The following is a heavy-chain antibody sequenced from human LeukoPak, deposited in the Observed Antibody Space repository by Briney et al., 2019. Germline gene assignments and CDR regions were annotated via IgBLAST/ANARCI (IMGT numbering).Heavy chain of an antibody. D-gene: IGHD2-8*01. Sequence: SETLSLTCTVSGGSISSSNYYWGWIRQPPGKGLEWIGSIYYSGRTLYNPSLKSRVTISVDTSKNQFSLKLSSVTAADTAVYYCASNGYYCIEVWGKGTTVTVSS. CDR1: GGSISSSNYY. CDR3: ASNGYYCIEV. V-gene: IGHV4-39*07. J-gene: IGHJ6*03. CDR2: IYYSGRT.